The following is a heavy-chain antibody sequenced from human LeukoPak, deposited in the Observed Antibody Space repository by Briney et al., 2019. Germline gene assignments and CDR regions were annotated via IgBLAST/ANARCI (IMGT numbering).Heavy chain of an antibody. V-gene: IGHV3-7*01. CDR2: IKQDGSEE. CDR3: ARGGRYYFDN. D-gene: IGHD3-10*01. CDR1: GFTFSSYW. J-gene: IGHJ4*02. Sequence: PGGSLRLSCAASGFTFSSYWMTWVRQAPGKGLEWVANIKQDGSEEYYEDSVKGRFTISRDNAKNSLYLQINSLRAEDTPVYYCARGGRYYFDNWGQGTLVTVPS.